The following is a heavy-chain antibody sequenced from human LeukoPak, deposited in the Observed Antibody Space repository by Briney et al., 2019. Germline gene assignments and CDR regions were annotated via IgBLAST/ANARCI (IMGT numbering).Heavy chain of an antibody. Sequence: SETLSLTCTVSGGSVSPYYWSWIRQPPGKGLEWVWIIYSSGTTYYNPSLTSRVTISIDTSKNQFSLKLTSVTAADTAVYYCARSVTGANNWFDPWGQGTLVTVSS. CDR3: ARSVTGANNWFDP. J-gene: IGHJ5*02. CDR1: GGSVSPYY. D-gene: IGHD1-20*01. V-gene: IGHV4-4*09. CDR2: IYSSGTT.